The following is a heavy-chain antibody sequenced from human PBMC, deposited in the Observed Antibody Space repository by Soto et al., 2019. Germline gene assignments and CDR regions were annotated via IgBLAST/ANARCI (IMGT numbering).Heavy chain of an antibody. J-gene: IGHJ4*02. Sequence: ASVKVSCKASGYTFTSYGISWVRQAPGQGLEWMGWISAYNGNTNYAQKLQGRVTMTTDTSTSTAYMELRSLRSDDTAVYYCARDDNWNYGRTWGDSGIDYWGQGTLVTVSS. CDR3: ARDDNWNYGRTWGDSGIDY. CDR2: ISAYNGNT. CDR1: GYTFTSYG. V-gene: IGHV1-18*01. D-gene: IGHD1-7*01.